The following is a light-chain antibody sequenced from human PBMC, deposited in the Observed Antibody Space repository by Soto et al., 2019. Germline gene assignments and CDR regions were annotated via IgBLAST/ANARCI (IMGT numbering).Light chain of an antibody. CDR1: QSISSW. Sequence: DIQMTQSPSILSASVGDRVTITCRASQSISSWLAWYQQKPGKAPKLLIYDASSLESGVPSSFSGSGSGTEFTLTISSLQPDDFATYYCQQYNSYSPSTFGGGTRLEIK. CDR2: DAS. CDR3: QQYNSYSPST. V-gene: IGKV1-5*01. J-gene: IGKJ5*01.